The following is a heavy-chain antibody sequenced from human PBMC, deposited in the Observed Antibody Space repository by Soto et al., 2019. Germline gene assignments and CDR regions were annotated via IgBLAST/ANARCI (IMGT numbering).Heavy chain of an antibody. Sequence: SETLSLTCAVYGGSFSGYYWSWIRQPPGKGLEWIGEINHSGSTNYNPSLKSRVTISVDTSKNQFSLKLSSVTAADTAVYYCARCVVVPAATRSGDYYMDVWGKGTTVTVSS. D-gene: IGHD2-2*01. CDR3: ARCVVVPAATRSGDYYMDV. CDR1: GGSFSGYY. J-gene: IGHJ6*03. V-gene: IGHV4-34*01. CDR2: INHSGST.